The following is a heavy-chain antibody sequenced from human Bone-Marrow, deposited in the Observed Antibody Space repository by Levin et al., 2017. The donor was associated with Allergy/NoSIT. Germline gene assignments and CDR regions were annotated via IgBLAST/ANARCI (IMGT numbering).Heavy chain of an antibody. D-gene: IGHD1-26*01. Sequence: LSLTCAGSGFTFSNYAITWVRQAPGKGLEWVSTISGSGGTTYYADSVKGRFTVSRDNSDNTVYLQMNNLRAEDTAVYYCANSRSGSVSAGFDFRGQGTLVTVSS. CDR1: GFTFSNYA. CDR2: ISGSGGTT. CDR3: ANSRSGSVSAGFDF. J-gene: IGHJ4*02. V-gene: IGHV3-23*01.